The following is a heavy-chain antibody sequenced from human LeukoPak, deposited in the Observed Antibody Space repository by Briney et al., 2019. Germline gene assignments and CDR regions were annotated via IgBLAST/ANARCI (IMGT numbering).Heavy chain of an antibody. CDR2: ISSSSSYI. D-gene: IGHD6-19*01. Sequence: GGSLRPSCAASGFTFSSYSMNWVRQAPGKGLEWVSSISSSSSYIYYADSVKGRFTISRANAKNSLYLQMNSLRAEDTSVYYCARWYNSNWFDPWGQGTLVTVSS. CDR3: ARWYNSNWFDP. V-gene: IGHV3-21*01. J-gene: IGHJ5*02. CDR1: GFTFSSYS.